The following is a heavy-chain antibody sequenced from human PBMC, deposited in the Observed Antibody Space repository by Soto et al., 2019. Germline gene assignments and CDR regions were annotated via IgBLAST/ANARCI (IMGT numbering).Heavy chain of an antibody. CDR3: ARQNYYGSGSSKNNWFDP. CDR1: GGSISSGGYS. Sequence: LSETLSLTCAVSGGSISSGGYSWSWIRQPPGKGLEWIGYIYHSGSTYYNPSLKSRVTISVDRSKNQFSLKLSSVTAADTAVYYCARQNYYGSGSSKNNWFDPWGQGTLVTVSS. D-gene: IGHD3-10*01. J-gene: IGHJ5*02. V-gene: IGHV4-30-2*01. CDR2: IYHSGST.